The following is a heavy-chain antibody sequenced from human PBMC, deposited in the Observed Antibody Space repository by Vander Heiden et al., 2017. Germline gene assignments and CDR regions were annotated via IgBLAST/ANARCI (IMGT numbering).Heavy chain of an antibody. Sequence: QVQLVQSGAEVKKPGSSVKVSCKASGGTFSSYAISWVRQAPGQGLEWMGGIIPILGIANYAQKVQGRVTITADKSTSTAYMELSRMSSEDTAVYYCATAGVPAAIGNWFDPWGQGTLVTVSS. D-gene: IGHD2-2*02. CDR2: IIPILGIA. J-gene: IGHJ5*02. CDR1: GGTFSSYA. CDR3: ATAGVPAAIGNWFDP. V-gene: IGHV1-69*10.